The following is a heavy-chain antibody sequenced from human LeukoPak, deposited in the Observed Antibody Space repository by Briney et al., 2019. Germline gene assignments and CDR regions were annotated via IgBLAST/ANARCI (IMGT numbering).Heavy chain of an antibody. Sequence: ASVKVSCKASGYTFTGYYMHWVRQAPGQGLEWMGRINPNSGGTNYAQKFQGRVTMTRDTSISTAYMELSRLRSDDTAVYYCARDGNGGYYYDSSGYPDYWGQGTLVTVSS. CDR2: INPNSGGT. CDR1: GYTFTGYY. CDR3: ARDGNGGYYYDSSGYPDY. J-gene: IGHJ4*02. V-gene: IGHV1-2*06. D-gene: IGHD3-22*01.